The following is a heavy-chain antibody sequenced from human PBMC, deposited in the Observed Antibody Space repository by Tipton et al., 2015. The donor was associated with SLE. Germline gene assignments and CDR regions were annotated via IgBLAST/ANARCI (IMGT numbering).Heavy chain of an antibody. J-gene: IGHJ4*02. CDR2: ISSSGST. CDR3: ARRGRSAWFPGV. V-gene: IGHV4-39*07. Sequence: TLSLTCNVSGGSINSSTSFWAWIRQPPGKGLEWIASISSSGSTDHNPSLRSRVSISLDTSKNQFSLRLTSATAADTAGYYCARRGRSAWFPGVWGQGTLVTVSS. CDR1: GGSINSSTSF. D-gene: IGHD3-10*01.